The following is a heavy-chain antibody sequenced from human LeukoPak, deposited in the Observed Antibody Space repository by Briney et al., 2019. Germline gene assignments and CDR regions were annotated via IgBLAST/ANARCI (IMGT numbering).Heavy chain of an antibody. V-gene: IGHV3-23*01. CDR2: ISGSGGST. CDR3: AKNSVALYDGMDV. D-gene: IGHD2-8*01. Sequence: PGGPLRLSCAASGFTFSSYAMSWVRQAPGKGLEWVSAISGSGGSTYYADSVKGRFTISRDNSKNTLYLQMNSLRAEDTAVYYCAKNSVALYDGMDVWGQGTTVTVSS. CDR1: GFTFSSYA. J-gene: IGHJ6*02.